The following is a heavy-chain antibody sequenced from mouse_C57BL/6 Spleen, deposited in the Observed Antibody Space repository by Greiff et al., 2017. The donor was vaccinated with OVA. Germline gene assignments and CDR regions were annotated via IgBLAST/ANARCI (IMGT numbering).Heavy chain of an antibody. CDR3: ARWAYSNFAWFAY. D-gene: IGHD2-5*01. CDR1: GFTFSSYA. Sequence: DVMLVESGGGLVKPGGSLKLSCAASGFTFSSYAMSWVRQTPEKRLEWVATISDGGSYTYYPDNVKGRFTISRDNAKNNLYLQMSHLKSEDTAMYYCARWAYSNFAWFAYWGQGTLVTVSA. CDR2: ISDGGSYT. V-gene: IGHV5-4*03. J-gene: IGHJ3*01.